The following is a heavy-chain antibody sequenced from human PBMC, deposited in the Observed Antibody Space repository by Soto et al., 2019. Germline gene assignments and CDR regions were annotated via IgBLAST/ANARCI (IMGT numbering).Heavy chain of an antibody. CDR3: ARHLGSCPYYYYGMDV. J-gene: IGHJ6*02. CDR1: GGSISSSSYY. V-gene: IGHV4-39*01. D-gene: IGHD1-26*01. CDR2: IYYSGST. Sequence: SETLSLTCTVSGGSISSSSYYWAWIRQPPGKGLEWIGSIYYSGSTYHNPSLKSRVTISVDTSKNQFSLKLSSVTAADTAVYYCARHLGSCPYYYYGMDVWGQGTTVTVSS.